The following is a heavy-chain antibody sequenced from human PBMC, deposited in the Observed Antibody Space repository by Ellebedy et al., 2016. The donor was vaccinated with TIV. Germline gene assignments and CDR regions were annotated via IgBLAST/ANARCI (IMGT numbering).Heavy chain of an antibody. CDR1: GFTFSNYW. D-gene: IGHD5-12*01. V-gene: IGHV3-15*01. CDR3: ATSWYRGYDAPFDF. J-gene: IGHJ4*02. Sequence: GESLKISCTASGFTFSNYWMTWVRQAPGKGLEWVGRITSKTYGGTTDYAAPVKGRFTISADDSKNTVYLQMNSLKTEDTAVYFCATSWYRGYDAPFDFWGQGIRVTVSS. CDR2: ITSKTYGGTT.